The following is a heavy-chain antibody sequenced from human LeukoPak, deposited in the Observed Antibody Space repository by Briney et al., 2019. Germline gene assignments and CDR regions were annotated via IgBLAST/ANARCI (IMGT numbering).Heavy chain of an antibody. CDR1: GFTFSSYA. V-gene: IGHV3-23*01. D-gene: IGHD3-9*01. CDR2: ISGSGGST. J-gene: IGHJ6*02. Sequence: PGGSLRLSCAASGFTFSSYAMSWVRQAPGKGLEWVSAISGSGGSTYYADSVKGRFTISRDNSKNTLYLQMNSLRAEDTAVYYCAKEGVLRYLNDYYGMDVWGQGTTVTVSS. CDR3: AKEGVLRYLNDYYGMDV.